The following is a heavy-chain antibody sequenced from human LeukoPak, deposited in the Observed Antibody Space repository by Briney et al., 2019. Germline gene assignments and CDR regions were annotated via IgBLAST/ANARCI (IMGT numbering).Heavy chain of an antibody. CDR2: ISTSGDGT. V-gene: IGHV3-23*01. D-gene: IGHD1-26*01. Sequence: PGGSLRLSCAASGFTFSNFAMSWVRQAPGKGLEWVSTISTSGDGTYYADSVKGRFTISRDNSKNTLYLQMNSLRAEDTAVYYCAKDLLVGATTYYFLHWGQGTLVTVSS. CDR3: AKDLLVGATTYYFLH. J-gene: IGHJ1*01. CDR1: GFTFSNFA.